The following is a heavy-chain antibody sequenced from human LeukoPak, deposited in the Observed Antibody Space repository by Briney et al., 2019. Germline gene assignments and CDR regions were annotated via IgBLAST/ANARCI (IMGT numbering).Heavy chain of an antibody. V-gene: IGHV3-9*01. CDR2: ISWNSGSI. CDR3: AKDMHISMVYAIWFEP. D-gene: IGHD2-8*01. J-gene: IGHJ5*02. Sequence: GGSLRLSCAASGFTFDDYAMHWVRQAPGKGLEWVSGISWNSGSIGYADSVKGRFTISRDNAKNSLYLQMNSLRAEDTALYYCAKDMHISMVYAIWFEPWGQGTLVTVSS. CDR1: GFTFDDYA.